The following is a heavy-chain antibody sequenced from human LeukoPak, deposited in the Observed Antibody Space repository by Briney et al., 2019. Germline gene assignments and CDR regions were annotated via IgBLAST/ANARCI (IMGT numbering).Heavy chain of an antibody. CDR2: IKQDGSEK. D-gene: IGHD1-14*01. J-gene: IGHJ3*02. CDR3: ATRRNLDI. CDR1: GFTFSGSA. Sequence: GGSLRLSCAASGFTFSGSAMHWVRQASGKGLECVANIKQDGSEKYYVDSVKGRFTISRDNAKNSLYLQMNSLRAEDTAVYYCATRRNLDIWGQGTMVTVSS. V-gene: IGHV3-7*02.